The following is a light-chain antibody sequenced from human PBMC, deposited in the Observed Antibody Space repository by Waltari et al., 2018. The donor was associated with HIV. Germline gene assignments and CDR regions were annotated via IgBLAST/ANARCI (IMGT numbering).Light chain of an antibody. J-gene: IGLJ2*01. CDR1: TSDVGAYNY. CDR3: TSYAGRNTLV. CDR2: EVF. Sequence: QSALTQPPSASGSPGQSVTISCTGKTSDVGAYNYVSWYQQHPGKAPKLMIYEVFTRPAGVPDRFSGSKSGNTASLTVSGLQAEDEADYYCTSYAGRNTLVFGGGTKLTVL. V-gene: IGLV2-8*01.